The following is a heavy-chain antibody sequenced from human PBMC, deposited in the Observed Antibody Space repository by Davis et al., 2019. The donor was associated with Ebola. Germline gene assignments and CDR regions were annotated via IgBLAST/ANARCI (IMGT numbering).Heavy chain of an antibody. CDR2: ISSSGTYI. D-gene: IGHD5-18*01. Sequence: GGSLRLSCAASGFTFSDYYMSWIRQAPGKGLEWVSYISSSGTYIYYADSMEGRFTISRDNAKNTLYLQMNRLRAEDTAVYYCAGEDIQLWPDDYYYYGMDVWGQGTTVTVSS. CDR1: GFTFSDYY. CDR3: AGEDIQLWPDDYYYYGMDV. V-gene: IGHV3-11*04. J-gene: IGHJ6*02.